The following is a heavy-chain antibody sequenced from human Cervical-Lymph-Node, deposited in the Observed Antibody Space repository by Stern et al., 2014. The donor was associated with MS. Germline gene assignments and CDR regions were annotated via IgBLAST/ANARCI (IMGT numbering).Heavy chain of an antibody. CDR3: ARDIGISGNWFDP. CDR2: ISNSGSTT. CDR1: GFTFSDFY. V-gene: IGHV3-11*01. D-gene: IGHD3-10*01. Sequence: MQLVESGGGLAKPGGSLRLSCAASGFTFSDFYMTWIRQAPGKGLEWVSYISNSGSTTSYADSVKGRFTISRDDANNSVFLQMSSLRPEDTAVYFCARDIGISGNWFDPWGQGTLVTVSS. J-gene: IGHJ5*02.